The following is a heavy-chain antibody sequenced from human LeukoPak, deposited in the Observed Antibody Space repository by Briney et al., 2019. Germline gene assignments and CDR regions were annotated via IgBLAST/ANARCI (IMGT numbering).Heavy chain of an antibody. Sequence: GGSLRLSCVASGFTFSSYEMNWVRQAPGRGLEWVSYISNSGSTMYYADSVKGRFTISRDNAKNSLYLQMNSLRAEDTAVYYCARDWPHRDYGSGSLDYWGQGALVTVSS. CDR1: GFTFSSYE. J-gene: IGHJ4*02. D-gene: IGHD3-10*01. CDR3: ARDWPHRDYGSGSLDY. V-gene: IGHV3-48*03. CDR2: ISNSGSTM.